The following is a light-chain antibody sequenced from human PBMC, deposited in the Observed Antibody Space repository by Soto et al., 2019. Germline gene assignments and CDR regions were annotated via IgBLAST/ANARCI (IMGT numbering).Light chain of an antibody. CDR3: HEYDVLLS. V-gene: IGKV1-33*01. CDR2: DAS. CDR1: QNIGTS. Sequence: DMRMTQSPSSLPASVGDRVTITCRASQNIGTSLHWYQHKPGKPPKLLIYDASDLATGVPTRISGSGSGTAFTFTITSLETEDFAVYYGHEYDVLLSFGGGTKV. J-gene: IGKJ4*01.